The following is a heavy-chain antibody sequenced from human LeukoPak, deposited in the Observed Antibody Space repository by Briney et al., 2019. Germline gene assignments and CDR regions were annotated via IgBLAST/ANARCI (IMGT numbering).Heavy chain of an antibody. Sequence: GGSLRLSCAASGFTFSRYWMSWVRQAPGKGLEWVTNMNQDGSEKYYVDSVKGRFTISRDNAKNSLYLQMTSLRAEDTAVYYCARSPGVGTVDYWGQGSLVTVSS. CDR1: GFTFSRYW. CDR3: ARSPGVGTVDY. V-gene: IGHV3-7*01. J-gene: IGHJ4*02. D-gene: IGHD3-3*01. CDR2: MNQDGSEK.